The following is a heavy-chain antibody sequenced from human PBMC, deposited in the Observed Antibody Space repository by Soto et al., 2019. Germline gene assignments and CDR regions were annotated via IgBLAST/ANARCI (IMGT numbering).Heavy chain of an antibody. J-gene: IGHJ4*02. Sequence: PGGSLRLSCAASGFTFSSYAMTWVRQAPGKGLEWVSGISGSGGSTYSADSVKGRFTISRDNSKNTLYLQMNSLRAQDTAVYYCAKGAYGSGSYDSWGQGTLVTVSS. CDR3: AKGAYGSGSYDS. D-gene: IGHD3-10*01. V-gene: IGHV3-23*01. CDR1: GFTFSSYA. CDR2: ISGSGGST.